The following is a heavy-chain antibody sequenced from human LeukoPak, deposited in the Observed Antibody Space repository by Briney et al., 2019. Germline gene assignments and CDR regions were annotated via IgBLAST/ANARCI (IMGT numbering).Heavy chain of an antibody. CDR1: GFTFGDYA. Sequence: PGGSLRLSRTASGFTFGDYAMSWVRQAPGKGLEWVGFIRSKAYGGTTEYAASVKGRFTISRDDSKSIAYLQMNSLKTEDTAVYYCTRDRDYYDFWSGFHGHYYYDMDVWGQGTTVTVSS. D-gene: IGHD3-3*01. V-gene: IGHV3-49*04. J-gene: IGHJ6*02. CDR3: TRDRDYYDFWSGFHGHYYYDMDV. CDR2: IRSKAYGGTT.